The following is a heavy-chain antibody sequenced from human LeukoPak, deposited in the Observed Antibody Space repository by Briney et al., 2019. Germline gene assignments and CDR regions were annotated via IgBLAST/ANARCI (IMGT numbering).Heavy chain of an antibody. CDR2: SKPDGSEK. Sequence: TRGSLRLSCAAPGFPSSSYWMSWVRQAPGKGRVWVVNSKPDGSEKSYVDSVKGRFTISRDNAKNSLYLQMNSLRAEDTAVYYCARGQMSGYWGQGTLVTVSS. CDR3: ARGQMSGY. V-gene: IGHV3-7*05. J-gene: IGHJ4*02. CDR1: GFPSSSYW. D-gene: IGHD3-10*01.